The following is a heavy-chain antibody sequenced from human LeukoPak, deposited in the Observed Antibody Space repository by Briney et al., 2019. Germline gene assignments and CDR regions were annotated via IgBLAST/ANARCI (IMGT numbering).Heavy chain of an antibody. V-gene: IGHV1-2*02. CDR1: GYTFTGYY. CDR3: ARDLTVDTAMAFDY. D-gene: IGHD5-18*01. J-gene: IGHJ4*02. CDR2: INPNSGGT. Sequence: GASVKVSCKASGYTFTGYYMHWVRQAPGQGLEWMGLINPNSGGTNYAQKFQGRVTMTRDTSISTAYMELSRLRSDDTAVYYCARDLTVDTAMAFDYWGQGTLVTVSS.